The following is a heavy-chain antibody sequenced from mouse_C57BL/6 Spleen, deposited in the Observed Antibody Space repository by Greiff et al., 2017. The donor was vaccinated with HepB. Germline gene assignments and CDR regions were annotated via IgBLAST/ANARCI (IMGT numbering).Heavy chain of an antibody. V-gene: IGHV1-18*01. CDR2: INPNNGGT. CDR1: GYTFTDYN. J-gene: IGHJ4*01. CDR3: ARGWGPIRGYAMDY. D-gene: IGHD2-12*01. Sequence: EVQLQQSGPELVKPGASVKIPCKASGYTFTDYNMDWVKQSHGKSLEWIGDINPNNGGTIYNQKFKGKATLTVDKSSSTAYMELRSLTSEDTAVYYCARGWGPIRGYAMDYWGQGTSVTVSS.